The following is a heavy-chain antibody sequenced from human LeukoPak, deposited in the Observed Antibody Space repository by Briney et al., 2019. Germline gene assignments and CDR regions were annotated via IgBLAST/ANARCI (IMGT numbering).Heavy chain of an antibody. CDR1: GFTFGSYW. D-gene: IGHD6-13*01. V-gene: IGHV3-7*03. CDR3: ARSGIAAAGGDFDY. CDR2: IKQDGSEK. Sequence: GGSLRLSCAASGFTFGSYWMSWVRQAPGKGREGVANIKQDGSEKYYVDSVKDRFTISSDNAKNSLYLQMNSLRAEDTAVYYCARSGIAAAGGDFDYWGQGTLVTVSS. J-gene: IGHJ4*02.